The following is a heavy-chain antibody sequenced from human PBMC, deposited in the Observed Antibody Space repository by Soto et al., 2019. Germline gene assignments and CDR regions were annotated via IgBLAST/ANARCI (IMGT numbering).Heavy chain of an antibody. V-gene: IGHV3-9*01. D-gene: IGHD3-3*01. CDR3: AKDNSYYDFNWFDP. J-gene: IGHJ5*02. Sequence: GGSLRLSCAASGLTFDDYAMHWVRQAPGKGLERVLGISWNSGSIGYADSVKGRFTISRDNSRNSLYLQMNSLRAEDTALYYCAKDNSYYDFNWFDPWGQGTLVTVSS. CDR2: ISWNSGSI. CDR1: GLTFDDYA.